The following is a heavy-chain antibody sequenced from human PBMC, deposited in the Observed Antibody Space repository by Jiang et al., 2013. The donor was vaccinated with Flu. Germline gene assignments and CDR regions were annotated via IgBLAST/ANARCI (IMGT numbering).Heavy chain of an antibody. D-gene: IGHD6-19*01. Sequence: SGAEVKKPGSSVKVSCKASGGTFSSYAISWVRQAPGQGLEWMGRIIPILGIANYAQKFQGRVTITADKSTSTAYMELSSLRSDDTAVYYCARTGYSSGWYDADWFDPWGQGTLVTVSS. J-gene: IGHJ5*02. CDR2: IIPILGIA. V-gene: IGHV1-69*04. CDR3: ARTGYSSGWYDADWFDP. CDR1: GGTFSSYA.